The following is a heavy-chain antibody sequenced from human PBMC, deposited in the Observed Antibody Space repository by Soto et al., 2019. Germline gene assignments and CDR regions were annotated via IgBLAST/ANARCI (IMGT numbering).Heavy chain of an antibody. CDR1: GGSVRAPDW. CDR3: ARVRQGCSANNCYFDP. Sequence: SETLSLICTLSGGSVRAPDWWNWVRQSPDKGLEWIAEVHISGHSNYNPSLRSRVSVSIGSSKNQFYLNLNSVTAADTAIYYCARVRQGCSANNCYFDPWGQGTQVTVSS. D-gene: IGHD1-1*01. CDR2: VHISGHS. V-gene: IGHV4-4*02. J-gene: IGHJ5*01.